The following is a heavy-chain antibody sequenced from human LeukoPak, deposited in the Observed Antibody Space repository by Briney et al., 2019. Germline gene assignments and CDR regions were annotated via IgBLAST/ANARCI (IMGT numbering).Heavy chain of an antibody. V-gene: IGHV4-31*03. J-gene: IGHJ2*01. D-gene: IGHD3-10*01. CDR3: ARDQYYYGLGSYFPPSWYFDL. Sequence: SETLSLTCTVSGGSISSGGYYWSWIRQHPGKGLEWIGYIYYSGSTYYNPSLKSRVTISVDTSKNQFSLKLSSVTAADTAVYYCARDQYYYGLGSYFPPSWYFDLWGRGTLVTVSS. CDR1: GGSISSGGYY. CDR2: IYYSGST.